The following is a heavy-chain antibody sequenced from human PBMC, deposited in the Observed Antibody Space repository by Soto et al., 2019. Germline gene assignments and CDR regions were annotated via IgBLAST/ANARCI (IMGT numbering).Heavy chain of an antibody. D-gene: IGHD7-27*01. CDR1: GGSISSYY. CDR3: ARTAVWGSNYYYYMDV. V-gene: IGHV4-59*01. Sequence: SETLSLTCTVSGGSISSYYWSWIRQPPGKGLEWIGYICYSGSTNYNPSLKSRVTISVDTSKNQFSLKPSSVTAADTAVYYCARTAVWGSNYYYYMDVWGKGTTVTVSS. CDR2: ICYSGST. J-gene: IGHJ6*03.